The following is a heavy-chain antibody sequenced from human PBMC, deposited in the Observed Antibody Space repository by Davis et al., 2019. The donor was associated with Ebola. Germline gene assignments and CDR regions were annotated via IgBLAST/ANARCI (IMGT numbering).Heavy chain of an antibody. CDR2: IYYSGST. CDR1: GGSISSSSYF. V-gene: IGHV4-39*01. CDR3: ARGGGFLEWLLYQNWFDP. D-gene: IGHD3-3*01. J-gene: IGHJ5*02. Sequence: MPGGSLRLSCTVSGGSISSSSYFWGWIRQPPGKGLEYIGSIYYSGSTYYKPSLKSRVTISVDTSKNQFSLRLSSVTAADTAVYYCARGGGFLEWLLYQNWFDPWGQGTLVTVSS.